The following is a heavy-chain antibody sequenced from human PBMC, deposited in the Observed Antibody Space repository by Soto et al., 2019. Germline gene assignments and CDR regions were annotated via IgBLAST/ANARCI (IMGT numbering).Heavy chain of an antibody. CDR3: ARDLAVGWFDP. CDR1: GYTFTSYS. Sequence: QVQLVQSGAEVKKPGASVKVSCKTSGYTFTSYSIGWVRQAPGQGLEWMRRINVYNGNKKYAQNLQGRVTMTTDTSTSTAYMELRSLRSADTAVYYCARDLAVGWFDPWGQGTLVPVSS. V-gene: IGHV1-18*01. D-gene: IGHD2-2*01. J-gene: IGHJ5*02. CDR2: INVYNGNK.